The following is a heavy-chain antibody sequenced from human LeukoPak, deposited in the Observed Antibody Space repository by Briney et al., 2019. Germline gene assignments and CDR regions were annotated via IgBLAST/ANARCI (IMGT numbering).Heavy chain of an antibody. CDR2: IYYSGST. D-gene: IGHD5-18*01. CDR1: GGSISSYY. Sequence: SETLSLTCTVSGGSISSYYWSWIRQPPGKGLEWIGYIYYSGSTNYNPSLKSRVTISVDTSKNQFSLKLSSVTAADTAVYYCARRSAGYSNFYYFDYWGQGTLVTVSS. CDR3: ARRSAGYSNFYYFDY. J-gene: IGHJ4*02. V-gene: IGHV4-59*08.